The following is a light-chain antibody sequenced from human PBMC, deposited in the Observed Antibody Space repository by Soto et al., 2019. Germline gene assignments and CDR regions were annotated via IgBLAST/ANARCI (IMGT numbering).Light chain of an antibody. V-gene: IGLV1-44*01. J-gene: IGLJ3*02. CDR2: SNN. CDR3: AAWQDSLNGFWV. Sequence: QSVLTQPPSAYGTPGQRVTISCSGSSSNIGSNTVNWYQQLPGTAPKLLIYSNNQRPSGVPDRFSGSMSGTSASLAISGLQSEDEDDYYCAAWQDSLNGFWVFGGGTQVTVL. CDR1: SSNIGSNT.